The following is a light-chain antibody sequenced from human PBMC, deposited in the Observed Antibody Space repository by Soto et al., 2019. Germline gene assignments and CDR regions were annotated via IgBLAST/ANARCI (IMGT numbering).Light chain of an antibody. J-gene: IGLJ2*01. CDR2: DND. V-gene: IGLV1-51*01. CDR3: GTWDSGLTAGV. Sequence: QSVLTQPPSVSAAPGQRVTISCSGSASNVWTHFVSWYQHLPGAAPKLLIYDNDEQPSEIPDRFSGSKSDTSATLTITGLQTGDEADYYGGTWDSGLTAGVFGGGTKLTVL. CDR1: ASNVWTHF.